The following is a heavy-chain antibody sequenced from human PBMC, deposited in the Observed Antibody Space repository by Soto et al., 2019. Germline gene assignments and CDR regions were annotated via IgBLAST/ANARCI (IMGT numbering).Heavy chain of an antibody. CDR3: ARQIYDSDTGPNFQYYFDS. J-gene: IGHJ4*02. Sequence: AGSLKISCKGSGYSFAGYWITWVRQKPGKGLEWMGRIDPSDSQTYYSPSFRGHVTISVTKSITTVFLQWSSLRASDTAMYYCARQIYDSDTGPNFQYYFDSWGQGTPVT. V-gene: IGHV5-10-1*01. D-gene: IGHD3-22*01. CDR2: IDPSDSQT. CDR1: GYSFAGYW.